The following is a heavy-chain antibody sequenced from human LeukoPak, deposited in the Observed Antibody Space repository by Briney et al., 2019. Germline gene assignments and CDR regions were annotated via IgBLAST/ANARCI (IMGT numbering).Heavy chain of an antibody. CDR2: IKEDGSEK. Sequence: GGSLSLSCAASGFTFSNYWMSWVRQAPGEGLEWVANIKEDGSEKYYVDSVKGRFTISRDNARNSLYLQMNSLRAEDTAVYYCAGGGRLGYWAQGPRVTVSS. CDR1: GFTFSNYW. CDR3: AGGGRLGY. V-gene: IGHV3-7*01. D-gene: IGHD3-16*01. J-gene: IGHJ4*02.